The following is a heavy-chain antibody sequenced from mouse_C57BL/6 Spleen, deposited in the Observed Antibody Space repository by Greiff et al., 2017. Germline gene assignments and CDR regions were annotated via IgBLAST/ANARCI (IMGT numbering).Heavy chain of an antibody. V-gene: IGHV1-85*01. CDR3: ARRNWDGWYFDV. J-gene: IGHJ1*03. CDR1: GYTFTSYD. D-gene: IGHD4-1*01. CDR2: LYPRDGST. Sequence: VQLQQSGPELVKPGASVKLSCKASGYTFTSYDINWVKQRPGQGLEWIGWLYPRDGSTKYNEKFKGKATLTVDTSSSTAYMELHSLTSEDSAVYFCARRNWDGWYFDVWGTGTTVTVSS.